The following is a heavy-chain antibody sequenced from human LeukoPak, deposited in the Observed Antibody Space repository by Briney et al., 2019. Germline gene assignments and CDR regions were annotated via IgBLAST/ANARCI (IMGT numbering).Heavy chain of an antibody. CDR2: INHSGST. CDR3: ARTYDSSGYVDY. D-gene: IGHD3-22*01. CDR1: GGSFSGYY. Sequence: SETLSLTCAVYGGSFSGYYWSWIRQPPGKGLEWIGEINHSGSTNYNPSLKSRVTISVDTSKNQFSLKLSSVTAADTAVYYCARTYDSSGYVDYWGQGTLVTVSS. J-gene: IGHJ4*02. V-gene: IGHV4-34*01.